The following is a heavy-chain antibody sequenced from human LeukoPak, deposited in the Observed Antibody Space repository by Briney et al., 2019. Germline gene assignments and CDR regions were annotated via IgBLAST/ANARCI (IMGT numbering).Heavy chain of an antibody. D-gene: IGHD3-22*01. CDR3: TTSYYYDSMDPYYYYMDV. CDR1: GFTFSNAW. J-gene: IGHJ6*03. Sequence: GGSLRLSCAASGFTFSNAWTSWVRQAPGKGLEWVGRIKSKTDGGTTDYAAPVKGRFTISRDDSKNTLYLQMNSLKTEDTAVYYCTTSYYYDSMDPYYYYMDVWGKGTTVTISS. CDR2: IKSKTDGGTT. V-gene: IGHV3-15*01.